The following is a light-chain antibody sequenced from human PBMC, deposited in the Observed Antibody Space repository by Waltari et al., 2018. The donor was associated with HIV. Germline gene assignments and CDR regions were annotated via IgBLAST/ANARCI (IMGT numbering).Light chain of an antibody. J-gene: IGLJ2*01. CDR1: SSDVGGFNF. V-gene: IGLV2-11*01. CDR2: DVT. CDR3: CSYAGSYTLVV. Sequence: QSALTQPRSVSGSPGQSVTISCTGTSSDVGGFNFVSWYQQHPGKAPKLMIYDVTKRPSGVPVRFSGSKLDNTASLTISGLQADDEADYYCCSYAGSYTLVVFGGGTKLTVL.